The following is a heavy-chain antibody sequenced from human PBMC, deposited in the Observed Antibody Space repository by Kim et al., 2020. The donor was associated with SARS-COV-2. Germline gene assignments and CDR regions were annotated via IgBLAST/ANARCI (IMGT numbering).Heavy chain of an antibody. J-gene: IGHJ5*02. D-gene: IGHD1-26*01. V-gene: IGHV4-39*01. CDR3: ARRFVGPPDWFDP. CDR1: GGSISSSSYY. Sequence: SETLSLTCTVSGGSISSSSYYWGWIRQPPGKGLEWIGSIYYSGSTYYNPSLKSRVTISVDTSKNQFSLKLSSVTAADTAVYYCARRFVGPPDWFDPWGQGTLVTVSS. CDR2: IYYSGST.